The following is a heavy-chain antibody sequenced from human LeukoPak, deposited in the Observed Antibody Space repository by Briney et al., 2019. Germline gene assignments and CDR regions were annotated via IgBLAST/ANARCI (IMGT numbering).Heavy chain of an antibody. V-gene: IGHV1-18*01. CDR2: ISAYNGYT. J-gene: IGHJ1*01. CDR1: GGTFSSYA. Sequence: ASVNVSCKASGGTFSSYAISWVRQAPGQGLEWMGWISAYNGYTNYAQKFQFRVTMTTDTSTSTAYMELRSLTSDDTAVYYCARDKAVTTEVTQYFQYWGQGTLVTVSS. D-gene: IGHD4-11*01. CDR3: ARDKAVTTEVTQYFQY.